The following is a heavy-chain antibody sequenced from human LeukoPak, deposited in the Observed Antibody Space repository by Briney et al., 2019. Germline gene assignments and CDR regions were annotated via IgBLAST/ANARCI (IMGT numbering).Heavy chain of an antibody. J-gene: IGHJ6*03. V-gene: IGHV3-74*01. CDR2: INSDGSST. Sequence: PGGSLRLSCATSGFTFSSNWMHWVCQTPGKGLVWVSRINSDGSSTSYADSVKGRFTISRDNAKDTLYLQMNSLRAEDTAVYYCARDGGPSVSSWYGGGYYYYYMDVWGKGTTVTVSS. CDR3: ARDGGPSVSSWYGGGYYYYYMDV. D-gene: IGHD6-13*01. CDR1: GFTFSSNW.